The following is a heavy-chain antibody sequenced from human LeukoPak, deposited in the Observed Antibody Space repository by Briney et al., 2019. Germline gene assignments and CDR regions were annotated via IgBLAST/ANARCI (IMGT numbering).Heavy chain of an antibody. J-gene: IGHJ4*02. D-gene: IGHD1-1*01. CDR1: GGSISSSSYY. Sequence: SETLSLTCTVSGGSISSSSYYWGWIRQPPGKGLEWIGSIYYSGSTYYNLSLKSRVTISVDTSKNQFSLNLNSVTAADTAVYYCARQTLELRYFDYWGRGTLVTVSS. CDR2: IYYSGST. CDR3: ARQTLELRYFDY. V-gene: IGHV4-39*07.